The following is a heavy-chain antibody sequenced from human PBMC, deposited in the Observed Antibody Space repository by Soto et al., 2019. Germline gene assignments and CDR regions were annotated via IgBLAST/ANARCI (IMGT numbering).Heavy chain of an antibody. CDR1: GGTFSSYT. CDR3: ARGYYDSSGYYELIDY. D-gene: IGHD3-22*01. Sequence: SVKVSCKASGGTFSSYTTSWVRQAPGQGLEWMGRIIPILGIANYAQKFQGRVTITADKSTSTAYMELSSLRSEDTAVYYCARGYYDSSGYYELIDYWGQGTLVTVSS. V-gene: IGHV1-69*02. CDR2: IIPILGIA. J-gene: IGHJ4*02.